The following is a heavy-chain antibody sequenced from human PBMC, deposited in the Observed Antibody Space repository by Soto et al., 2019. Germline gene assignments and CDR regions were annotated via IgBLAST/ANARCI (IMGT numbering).Heavy chain of an antibody. D-gene: IGHD1-26*01. CDR1: GYTFNRHG. CDR3: ARVRIVGAREIDF. Sequence: ASVKVSCKASGYTFNRHGITWVRQAPGQGLEWMGWISGYNGDINYEQKFQGRVTLSSDTLTSTVYLELKSLRFDDTAVYYCARVRIVGAREIDFWGQGTLVTVSS. J-gene: IGHJ4*02. CDR2: ISGYNGDI. V-gene: IGHV1-18*04.